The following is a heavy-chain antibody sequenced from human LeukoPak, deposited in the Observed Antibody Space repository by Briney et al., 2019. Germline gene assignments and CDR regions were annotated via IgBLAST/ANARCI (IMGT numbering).Heavy chain of an antibody. D-gene: IGHD6-19*01. CDR3: AGRDQTTGWSFDY. Sequence: SETLSLTCAVYGGSFSGYYWSWIRQPPGKGLEWIGEINHSGSTNYNPSLKSRVTISVDTSKNQFSLKLSSVTAADTAIYYCAGRDQTTGWSFDYWGQGALVTVSS. CDR2: INHSGST. J-gene: IGHJ4*02. CDR1: GGSFSGYY. V-gene: IGHV4-34*01.